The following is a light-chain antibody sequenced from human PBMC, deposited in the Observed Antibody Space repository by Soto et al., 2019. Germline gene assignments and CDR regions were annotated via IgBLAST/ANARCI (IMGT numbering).Light chain of an antibody. CDR1: SSDVGGYNY. J-gene: IGLJ2*01. CDR2: EVS. CDR3: SSYAGSNMVV. Sequence: QSALTQPPSASGSPGQSVTISCTGTSSDVGGYNYVSWYQQQPGKATKLMIYEVSKRPSGVPDSFSGSKSGNTASLTVSGLQAEDEADYYCSSYAGSNMVVFGGGTQLTVL. V-gene: IGLV2-8*01.